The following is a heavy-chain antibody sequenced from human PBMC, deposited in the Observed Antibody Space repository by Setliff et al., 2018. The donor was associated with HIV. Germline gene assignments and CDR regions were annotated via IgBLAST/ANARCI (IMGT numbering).Heavy chain of an antibody. D-gene: IGHD1-26*01. J-gene: IGHJ4*02. CDR3: ARWGSGSYERVFDY. CDR1: GLTLSNYW. CDR2: INTDGSRT. V-gene: IGHV3-74*01. Sequence: GGSLRLSCSGSGLTLSNYWMYWVRQAPGKGLEWVSLINTDGSRTGYADAVKGRFTISRDNANNLVYLQMNSLRVEDTAVYFCARWGSGSYERVFDYWGQGMLVTVSS.